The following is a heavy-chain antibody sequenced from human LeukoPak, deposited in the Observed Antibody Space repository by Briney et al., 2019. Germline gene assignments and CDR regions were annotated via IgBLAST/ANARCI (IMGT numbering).Heavy chain of an antibody. CDR1: GYTFIRYG. Sequence: GSVKVSCEASGYTFIRYGLSWVRQTPGQGVGWMGWISAHNGDTNYAQKVQGRVTMTTDTSTSTVYMELRSLRSDDTAIYYCARKSYVWGSYSPDDALDIWGQGSMVTVSS. CDR3: ARKSYVWGSYSPDDALDI. V-gene: IGHV1-18*01. D-gene: IGHD3-16*01. CDR2: ISAHNGDT. J-gene: IGHJ3*02.